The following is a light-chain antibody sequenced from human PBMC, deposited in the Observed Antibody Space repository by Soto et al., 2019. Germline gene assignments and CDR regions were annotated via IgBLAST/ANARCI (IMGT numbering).Light chain of an antibody. Sequence: IVLMQSPGTLSLSHGERDTLSCRASQSVSSSYLAWYQQKPGQPPRLLIYGASSRATGIPDRFSGSGSGTDFTLTISRLEPEDFAVYYCQRYGSALLTLGGGTKVDTK. V-gene: IGKV3-20*01. CDR1: QSVSSSY. CDR2: GAS. J-gene: IGKJ4*01. CDR3: QRYGSALLT.